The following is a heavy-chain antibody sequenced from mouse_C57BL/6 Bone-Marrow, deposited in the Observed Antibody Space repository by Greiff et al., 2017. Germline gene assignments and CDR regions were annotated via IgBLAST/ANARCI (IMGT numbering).Heavy chain of an antibody. J-gene: IGHJ2*01. CDR3: ARVGAYYRDFDD. Sequence: QVQLKESGAELARPGASVKLSCKASGYTFTSYGISWVKQSTGPGLEWIGEIYPRSGNTYYNEKFKGKATLTADKSASTAYMELRSLTSEDSAVYFCARVGAYYRDFDDWGQGTTLTVSS. CDR1: GYTFTSYG. V-gene: IGHV1-81*01. CDR2: IYPRSGNT. D-gene: IGHD2-14*01.